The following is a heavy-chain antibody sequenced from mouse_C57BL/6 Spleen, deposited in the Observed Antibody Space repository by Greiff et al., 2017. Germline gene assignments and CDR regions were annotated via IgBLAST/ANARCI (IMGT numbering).Heavy chain of an antibody. Sequence: QVHVKQPGAELVRPGSSVKLSCKASGYTFTSYWMHWVKQRPIQGLEWIGNIDPSDSETHYNQKFKDKATLTVDKSSSTAYMQLSSLTSEDSAVYYCARPYDYDGGFDYWGQGTTLTVSS. J-gene: IGHJ2*01. V-gene: IGHV1-52*01. CDR3: ARPYDYDGGFDY. CDR1: GYTFTSYW. CDR2: IDPSDSET. D-gene: IGHD2-4*01.